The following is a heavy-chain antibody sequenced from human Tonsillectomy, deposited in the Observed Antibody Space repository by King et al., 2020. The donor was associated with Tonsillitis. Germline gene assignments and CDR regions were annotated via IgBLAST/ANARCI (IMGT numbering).Heavy chain of an antibody. J-gene: IGHJ6*02. Sequence: QIQLVQSGAEVKKPGSSVKVSCKASGGTFSINGLTWVRQAPGQGLECMGGIIPIFGTTNYAQKYQGRDTISAEKVTSTAYMELSSLKSDDTAVYYCASPREQLVRDYYYNGLDVWGQGTPVTVSS. CDR2: IIPIFGTT. CDR3: ASPREQLVRDYYYNGLDV. V-gene: IGHV1-69*06. D-gene: IGHD6-13*01. CDR1: GGTFSING.